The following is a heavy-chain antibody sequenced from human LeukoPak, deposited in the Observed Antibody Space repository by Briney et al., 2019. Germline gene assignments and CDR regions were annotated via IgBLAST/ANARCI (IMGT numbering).Heavy chain of an antibody. CDR2: IIPILGIA. J-gene: IGHJ6*02. CDR3: ARGAHYDFWSGSYMDV. Sequence: EASVKVSCKASGGTFSSYAISWVRQAPGQGLEWMGRIIPILGIANYAQKFQGRVTITADKSTSTAYMELSSLRSEDTAVYYCARGAHYDFWSGSYMDVWGQGTTVTVSS. CDR1: GGTFSSYA. V-gene: IGHV1-69*04. D-gene: IGHD3-3*01.